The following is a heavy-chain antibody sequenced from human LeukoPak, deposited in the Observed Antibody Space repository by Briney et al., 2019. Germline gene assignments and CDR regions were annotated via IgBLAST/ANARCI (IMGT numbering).Heavy chain of an antibody. CDR1: GGSISRSSYY. CDR2: IYYSGIT. J-gene: IGHJ4*02. V-gene: IGHV4-39*01. Sequence: SETLSLTCTVSGGSISRSSYYWGWIRQPPGKGLEWFGSIYYSGITYYKPSLKSRVTMSVDTSKNQFSLNLNSVTAADTAVYYCARQGYADFSPRPFDYWGQGTLVTVSS. CDR3: ARQGYADFSPRPFDY. D-gene: IGHD4-17*01.